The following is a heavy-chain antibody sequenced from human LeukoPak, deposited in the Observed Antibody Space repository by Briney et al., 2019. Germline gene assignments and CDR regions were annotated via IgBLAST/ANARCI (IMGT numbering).Heavy chain of an antibody. V-gene: IGHV3-48*03. D-gene: IGHD3-10*01. Sequence: PGGSLRLSCAASGFTFSSYEMNWVRQAPGKGLEWVSYISSSGSTIYYADSVKGRFTISRDNAKNSLYLQMNSLRAEDTAVYYCVRSFRGDLRPWGQGTLVTVSS. CDR1: GFTFSSYE. J-gene: IGHJ5*02. CDR3: VRSFRGDLRP. CDR2: ISSSGSTI.